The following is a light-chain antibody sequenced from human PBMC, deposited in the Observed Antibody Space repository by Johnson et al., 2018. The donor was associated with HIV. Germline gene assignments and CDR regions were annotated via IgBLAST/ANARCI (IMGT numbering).Light chain of an antibody. CDR2: DND. V-gene: IGLV1-51*01. CDR1: YSNIGNNY. CDR3: ATWDSSLSAYV. J-gene: IGLJ1*01. Sequence: QSVLTQPPSVSAAPGQKVTISCSGSYSNIGNNYVSWYQQVPGTAPKLLIYDNDKRPSGIPDRFSASKSGTSATLGITGLQTGDAADYYCATWDSSLSAYVFGPGTKVTIL.